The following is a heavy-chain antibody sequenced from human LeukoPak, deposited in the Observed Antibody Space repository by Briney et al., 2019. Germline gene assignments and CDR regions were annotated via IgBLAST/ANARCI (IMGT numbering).Heavy chain of an antibody. CDR1: GFTFSSYA. V-gene: IGHV3-48*03. J-gene: IGHJ3*01. Sequence: GGSLRLSCAASGFTFSSYAMHWVRQAPGKGLEWVSYISRGGGIAEYADSVKGRFTISRDNAKSSLYLQMNSVRAEDTAVYYCFAFDFWGQGRMVAVSS. CDR3: FAFDF. CDR2: ISRGGGIA.